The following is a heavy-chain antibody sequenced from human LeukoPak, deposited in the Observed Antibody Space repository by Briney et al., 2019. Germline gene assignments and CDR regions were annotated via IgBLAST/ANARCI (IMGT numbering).Heavy chain of an antibody. D-gene: IGHD3-22*01. Sequence: SETLSLTCAVYGGSFSGYYWSWIRQPPGKGLEWIGEINHSGSTNYNPSLKSRVTISVDTSKNQFSLKLSSVTAADTAVYYCANGGYYYDSSGYYPDAFDIWGQGTMVTVSS. CDR1: GGSFSGYY. J-gene: IGHJ3*02. CDR3: ANGGYYYDSSGYYPDAFDI. V-gene: IGHV4-34*01. CDR2: INHSGST.